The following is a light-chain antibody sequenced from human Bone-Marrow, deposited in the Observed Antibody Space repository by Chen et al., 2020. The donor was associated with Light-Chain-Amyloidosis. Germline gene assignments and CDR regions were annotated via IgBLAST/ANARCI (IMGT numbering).Light chain of an antibody. J-gene: IGKJ4*01. CDR2: GSS. Sequence: EIVLPQSPGTLSLSPGEGANLSCRASQTISSNYLTWYQQKFGQAPRLLIYGSSSRATGIPDRFTGSGYGTDCTLTINRLEPEDFARYYCQQYGTSPLTFGGGTKVEIK. CDR3: QQYGTSPLT. CDR1: QTISSNY. V-gene: IGKV3-20*01.